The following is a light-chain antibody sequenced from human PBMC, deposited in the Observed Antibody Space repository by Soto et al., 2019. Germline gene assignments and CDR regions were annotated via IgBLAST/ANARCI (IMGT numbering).Light chain of an antibody. CDR3: QQGKSFPLT. CDR2: ATS. CDR1: QGVGGW. Sequence: IQMTQSPSSVSASVGDRVTMTCRASQGVGGWLAWYQQKPGKVPKLLIYATSSLHSGVPSRFSGSGSGTDFTLSISSLQPEDVATYYCQQGKSFPLTLGGGTKVDIK. J-gene: IGKJ4*01. V-gene: IGKV1-12*01.